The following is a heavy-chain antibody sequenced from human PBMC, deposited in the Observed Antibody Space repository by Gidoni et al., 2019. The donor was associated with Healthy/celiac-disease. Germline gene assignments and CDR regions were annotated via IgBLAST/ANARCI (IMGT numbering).Heavy chain of an antibody. CDR3: ARQVKFGRTTVTTN. D-gene: IGHD4-4*01. J-gene: IGHJ4*02. CDR2: IYYSGST. CDR1: GGSISSSSYY. Sequence: QLQLQESGPGLVKPSETLSLTCTVSGGSISSSSYYWGWIRQPPGKGLEWIGSIYYSGSTYYNPSLKSRVTISVDTSKNQFSLKLSSVTAADTAVYYCARQVKFGRTTVTTNWGQGTLVTVSS. V-gene: IGHV4-39*01.